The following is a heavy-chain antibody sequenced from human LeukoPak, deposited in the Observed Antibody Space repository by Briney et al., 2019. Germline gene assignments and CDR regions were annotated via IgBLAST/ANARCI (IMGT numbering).Heavy chain of an antibody. CDR2: INHSGST. CDR3: ARSRGTGDGDYFWFDP. D-gene: IGHD4-17*01. J-gene: IGHJ5*02. CDR1: GGSFSGYY. V-gene: IGHV4-34*01. Sequence: KPSETLSLTCAVYGGSFSGYYWSWIRQPPGKGLEWIGEINHSGSTNYNPSLKSRVTISVDTSKNQFSLKLSSVTAADTAVYYCARSRGTGDGDYFWFDPWGQGTLVTVSS.